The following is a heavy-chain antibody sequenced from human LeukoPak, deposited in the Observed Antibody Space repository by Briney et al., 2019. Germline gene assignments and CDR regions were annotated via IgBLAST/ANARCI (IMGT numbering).Heavy chain of an antibody. Sequence: GGSLRLSCAASGFTFSSYAMSWVRQAPGKGLEWVANIKRDGSDKYYADSVKGRFTISRDNAKNSLFLQMNSLRAEDTAVYYCARDGHWAFDYWGQGTLVTVSS. J-gene: IGHJ4*02. D-gene: IGHD3-16*01. CDR2: IKRDGSDK. CDR3: ARDGHWAFDY. CDR1: GFTFSSYA. V-gene: IGHV3-7*01.